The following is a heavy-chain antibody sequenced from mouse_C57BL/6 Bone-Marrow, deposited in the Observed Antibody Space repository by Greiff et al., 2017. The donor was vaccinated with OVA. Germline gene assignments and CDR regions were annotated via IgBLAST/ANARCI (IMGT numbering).Heavy chain of an antibody. CDR2: ISSGSSTI. D-gene: IGHD3-3*01. CDR1: GFTFSDDG. V-gene: IGHV5-17*01. J-gene: IGHJ2*01. CDR3: ARGGTNNFDY. Sequence: DVKLVESGGGLVKPGGSLKLSCAASGFTFSDDGMHWVRKAPEKGLEWVAYISSGSSTIYYADTVKGRFTISRDNAKNTLFLQMTSLRSEDTAMYYCARGGTNNFDYWGQGTTLTVSS.